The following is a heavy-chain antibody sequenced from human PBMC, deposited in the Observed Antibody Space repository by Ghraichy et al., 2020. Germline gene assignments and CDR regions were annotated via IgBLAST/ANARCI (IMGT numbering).Heavy chain of an antibody. J-gene: IGHJ1*01. CDR3: ARGITMIVAYFQH. D-gene: IGHD3-22*01. V-gene: IGHV3-30*04. Sequence: GGSLRLSCAASGFTFSSYAMHWVRQAPGKGLEWVAVISYDGSNKYYADSVKGRFTISRDNSKNTLYLQMNSLRAEDTAVYYCARGITMIVAYFQHWGQGTLVTVSS. CDR2: ISYDGSNK. CDR1: GFTFSSYA.